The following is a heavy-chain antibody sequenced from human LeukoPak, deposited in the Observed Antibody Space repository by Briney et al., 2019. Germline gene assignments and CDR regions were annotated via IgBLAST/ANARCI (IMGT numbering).Heavy chain of an antibody. Sequence: SQTLSLTCAISGDSVSSNSAAWNWIRQSPSRGLEWLGRTYYRSKWYNDYAVSVKSRITINPDTSKNQFSLQLNSVTPEDTAVYYCARDLMVRGPISRYYGMDVWGQGTTVTVSS. CDR3: ARDLMVRGPISRYYGMDV. CDR1: GDSVSSNSAA. V-gene: IGHV6-1*01. J-gene: IGHJ6*02. CDR2: TYYRSKWYN. D-gene: IGHD3-10*01.